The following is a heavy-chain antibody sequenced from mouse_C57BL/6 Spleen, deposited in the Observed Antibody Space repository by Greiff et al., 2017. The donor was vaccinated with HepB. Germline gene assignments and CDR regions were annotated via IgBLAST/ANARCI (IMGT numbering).Heavy chain of an antibody. D-gene: IGHD2-5*01. CDR3: ARAYYSNEAGFAY. CDR1: GYTFTSYW. J-gene: IGHJ3*01. CDR2: IDPSDSYT. V-gene: IGHV1-69*01. Sequence: QVQLQRPGAELVMPGASVKLSCKASGYTFTSYWMHWVKQRPGQGLEWIGEIDPSDSYTNYNQKFKGKSTLTVDKSSSTAYLQRSSLTSEDSAVYYCARAYYSNEAGFAYWGQGTLVTVSA.